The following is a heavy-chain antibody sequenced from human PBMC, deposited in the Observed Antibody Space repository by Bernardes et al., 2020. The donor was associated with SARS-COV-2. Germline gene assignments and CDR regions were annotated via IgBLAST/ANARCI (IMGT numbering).Heavy chain of an antibody. CDR3: ARAARAESEAFDI. V-gene: IGHV4-59*01. Sequence: ETLSLTCTVSGGSIRPYYWSWIRQPPGKGLEWIGYIYYSGSGNYNPSLKSRVTIPVDTSKNQFSLKMKSVTAADTAVYFCARAARAESEAFDIWGQGTMVTVSS. CDR2: IYYSGSG. J-gene: IGHJ3*02. CDR1: GGSIRPYY.